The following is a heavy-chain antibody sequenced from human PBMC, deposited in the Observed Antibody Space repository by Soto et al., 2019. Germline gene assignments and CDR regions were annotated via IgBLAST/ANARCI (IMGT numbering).Heavy chain of an antibody. Sequence: GASVKVSCKASGYTFTNYGMHWVRPAPGQRLEWMGWINAGNGNTKYSQKFQGRVTITRDTSASTAYMELSSLRSEDTAVYYCARPGQQLSTEDAFDIWGQGTMVTVSS. CDR1: GYTFTNYG. D-gene: IGHD6-13*01. J-gene: IGHJ3*02. CDR3: ARPGQQLSTEDAFDI. CDR2: INAGNGNT. V-gene: IGHV1-3*01.